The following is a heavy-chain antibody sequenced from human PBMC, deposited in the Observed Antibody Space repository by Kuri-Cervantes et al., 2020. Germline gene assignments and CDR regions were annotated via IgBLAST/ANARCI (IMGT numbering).Heavy chain of an antibody. Sequence: GESLKISCAASGFTFSSYDMHWVRQATGKGLEWASAIGTAGDTYYPGSVKGRFTISRENAKNSLYLQMNSLRAGDTAVYYCARRGYCSGGSCYGAYYCDYWGQGTLVTVSS. CDR1: GFTFSSYD. D-gene: IGHD2-15*01. CDR2: IGTAGDT. J-gene: IGHJ4*02. V-gene: IGHV3-13*01. CDR3: ARRGYCSGGSCYGAYYCDY.